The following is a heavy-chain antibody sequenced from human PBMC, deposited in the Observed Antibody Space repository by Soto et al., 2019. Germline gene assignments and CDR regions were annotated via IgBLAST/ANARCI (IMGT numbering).Heavy chain of an antibody. Sequence: EVQLVESGGGLVKPGGSLILSCAASGFTFSSYSMNWVRQAPGKGLEWVSSISSSSSYIYYADSVKGRFTISRDNAKNSLYLQMNSLRAEDTAVYYCARGRVGATFPWGQGTLVTVSS. J-gene: IGHJ5*02. D-gene: IGHD1-26*01. V-gene: IGHV3-21*01. CDR3: ARGRVGATFP. CDR1: GFTFSSYS. CDR2: ISSSSSYI.